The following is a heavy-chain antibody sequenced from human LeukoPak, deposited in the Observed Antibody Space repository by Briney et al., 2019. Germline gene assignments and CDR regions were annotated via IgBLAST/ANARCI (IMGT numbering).Heavy chain of an antibody. CDR1: GASITSYSYH. J-gene: IGHJ4*02. Sequence: PSETLSLTCTVSGASITSYSYHWGWIRQPPGKGLECLGTMSYSGSTYYNPSLKSRVTISVDTSKNQFSLKLSTVTAADTAVYYCARLKPDYDFWSGPSKIFDYWGQGTLVTVSS. V-gene: IGHV4-39*01. D-gene: IGHD3-3*01. CDR3: ARLKPDYDFWSGPSKIFDY. CDR2: MSYSGST.